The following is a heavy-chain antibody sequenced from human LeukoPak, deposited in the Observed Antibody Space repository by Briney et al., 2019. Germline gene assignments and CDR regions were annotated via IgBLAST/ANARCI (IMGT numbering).Heavy chain of an antibody. J-gene: IGHJ4*02. V-gene: IGHV1-24*01. CDR2: FDPDDGET. CDR3: ATGTIYCSSCSGDY. Sequence: GASVKVSCKVSGYSLTELSMHWVRQAPGKGLEWMGGFDPDDGETPLFAQKFQGRVSMTEDTSTDTAHMELSSLSSEDTAVYYCATGTIYCSSCSGDYWGQGTLVTVSS. D-gene: IGHD2-2*01. CDR1: GYSLTELS.